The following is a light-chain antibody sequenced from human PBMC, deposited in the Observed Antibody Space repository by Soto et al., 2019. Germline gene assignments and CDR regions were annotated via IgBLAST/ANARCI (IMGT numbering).Light chain of an antibody. CDR2: DVS. CDR3: SSYTTSNTRQIV. V-gene: IGLV2-14*03. J-gene: IGLJ1*01. Sequence: QSVLTQPASVSGSPGQSITISCTGTSSDVGGYNYVSWYQHHPGKAPKLLIYDVSNRPSGISNRFSGSKSDNTASLTISGLQPEDEADYYCSSYTTSNTRQIVFGTGPKVPV. CDR1: SSDVGGYNY.